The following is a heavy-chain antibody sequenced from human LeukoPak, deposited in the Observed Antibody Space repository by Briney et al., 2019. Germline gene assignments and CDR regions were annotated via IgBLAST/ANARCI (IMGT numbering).Heavy chain of an antibody. Sequence: SETLSLTCTVSGGSVTSHFWSWIRQPPGRGLEYIGYSSYTGNTRYNPPLEGRVTISLDTSKNQFSLKLSSLTPADTAVYYCARGYGNGWRDYWGQGTLVTVSS. D-gene: IGHD6-19*01. CDR3: ARGYGNGWRDY. V-gene: IGHV4-59*02. CDR1: GGSVTSHF. CDR2: SSYTGNT. J-gene: IGHJ4*02.